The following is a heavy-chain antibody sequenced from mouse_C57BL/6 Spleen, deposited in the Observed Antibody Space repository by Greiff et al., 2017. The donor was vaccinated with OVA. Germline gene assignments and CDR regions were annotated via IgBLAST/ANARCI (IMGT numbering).Heavy chain of an antibody. CDR2: INPNNGGT. J-gene: IGHJ4*01. CDR1: GYTFTDYY. D-gene: IGHD1-2*01. CDR3: AREDYYGALYAMDY. Sequence: VQLQQSGPELVKPGASVKISCKASGYTFTDYYMNWVKQSHGKSLEWIGDINPNNGGTSYNQKFKGKATLTVDKSSSTAYMELRSLTSEDSAVYYCAREDYYGALYAMDYWGQGTSVTVSS. V-gene: IGHV1-26*01.